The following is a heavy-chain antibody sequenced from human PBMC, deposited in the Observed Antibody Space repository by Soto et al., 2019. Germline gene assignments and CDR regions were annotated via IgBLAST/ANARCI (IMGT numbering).Heavy chain of an antibody. CDR3: ARGYYDILTGYYDAFDM. Sequence: QVQLVQSGAEVKQPGASVKVSCKASGYTFTTYGISCVRQAPGQGLEWMGWISAYNGKTNYAQKFQGRFTMTTDSSTNTAYMELRSLRSDDTAVYYCARGYYDILTGYYDAFDMWGPGTPVTVSS. J-gene: IGHJ3*02. CDR1: GYTFTTYG. V-gene: IGHV1-18*04. CDR2: ISAYNGKT. D-gene: IGHD3-9*01.